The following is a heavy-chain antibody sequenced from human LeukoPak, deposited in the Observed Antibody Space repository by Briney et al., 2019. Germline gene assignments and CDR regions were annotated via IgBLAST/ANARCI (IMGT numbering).Heavy chain of an antibody. CDR2: ISSSSSTI. Sequence: GGSLRLSCAASGFTFSSYSMNWVRQAPGKGVEWVSYISSSSSTIYYADSVKGRFTISRDNAKNSLYLQMNSLRAEDTAVYYCARDPYDAEAAFDIWGQGTMVTVSS. CDR1: GFTFSSYS. D-gene: IGHD3-3*01. V-gene: IGHV3-48*01. J-gene: IGHJ3*02. CDR3: ARDPYDAEAAFDI.